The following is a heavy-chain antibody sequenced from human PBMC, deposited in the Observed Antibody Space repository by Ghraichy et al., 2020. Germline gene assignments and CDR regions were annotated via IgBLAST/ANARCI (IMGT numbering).Heavy chain of an antibody. D-gene: IGHD2-21*02. Sequence: SETLSLTCTVSGGSISSGGYYWSWIRQHPGKGLEWIGYIYYSGSTYYNPSLKSRVTISVDTSKNQFSLKLSSVTAADTAVYYCARVVVVTATQTTYYFDYWGQGTLVTVSS. CDR3: ARVVVVTATQTTYYFDY. CDR1: GGSISSGGYY. V-gene: IGHV4-31*03. CDR2: IYYSGST. J-gene: IGHJ4*02.